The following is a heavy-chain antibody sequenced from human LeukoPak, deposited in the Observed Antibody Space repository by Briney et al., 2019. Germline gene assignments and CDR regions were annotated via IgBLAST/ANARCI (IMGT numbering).Heavy chain of an antibody. CDR2: ISGSGGST. D-gene: IGHD5-18*01. Sequence: ETLSLTCTVSGGSISSSSYYWGWIRQPPGKGLEWVSAISGSGGSTYYADSVKGRFTISRDNSKNTLYLQMNSLRAEDTAVYYCAKDRAQLGFGIFDYWGQGTLVTVSS. CDR3: AKDRAQLGFGIFDY. J-gene: IGHJ4*02. V-gene: IGHV3-23*01. CDR1: GGSISSSSYY.